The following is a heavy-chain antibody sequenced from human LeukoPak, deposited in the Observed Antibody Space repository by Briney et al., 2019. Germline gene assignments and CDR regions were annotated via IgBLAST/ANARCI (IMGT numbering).Heavy chain of an antibody. CDR3: ARNPGIAAAQNWFDP. V-gene: IGHV4-30-2*01. D-gene: IGHD6-13*01. Sequence: SETLTLTCTVSGGSISSGGYYWSWIRQPPGKGLEWIAYIYHSGSTYYNPSLKSRVAISVDRSKNQFSLKLSSVTAADTAVYYCARNPGIAAAQNWFDPWGQGTLVTVSS. CDR2: IYHSGST. CDR1: GGSISSGGYY. J-gene: IGHJ5*02.